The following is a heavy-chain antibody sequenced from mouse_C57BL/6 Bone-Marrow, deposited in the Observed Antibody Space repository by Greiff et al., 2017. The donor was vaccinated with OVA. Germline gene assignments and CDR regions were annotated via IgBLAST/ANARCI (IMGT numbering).Heavy chain of an antibody. CDR1: GYTFTSYW. CDR2: IDPSDSET. D-gene: IGHD1-3*01. Sequence: QVQLQQPGAELVRPGSSVKLSCKASGYTFTSYWMHWVKQRPIQGLEWIGNIDPSDSETHYNQKFKDKATLTVDKSSSTAYMQLSSLTSEDSAVYYCARENQVGYYFDYWGQGTTRTVSS. J-gene: IGHJ2*01. CDR3: ARENQVGYYFDY. V-gene: IGHV1-52*01.